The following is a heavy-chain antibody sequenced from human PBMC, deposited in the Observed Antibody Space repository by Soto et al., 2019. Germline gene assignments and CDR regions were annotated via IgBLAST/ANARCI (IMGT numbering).Heavy chain of an antibody. Sequence: GASVKVSCKASGYSFTNNDVTWVRQATGQGLEWMGWMNPGSGDTGYAQKFQGRVTMTRDTSTHTFYMELSSLRSEDTAIYYCAKPLQQWLLQGSGVDVWGQGTTVTVSS. V-gene: IGHV1-8*01. CDR1: GYSFTNND. J-gene: IGHJ6*02. CDR3: AKPLQQWLLQGSGVDV. CDR2: MNPGSGDT. D-gene: IGHD6-19*01.